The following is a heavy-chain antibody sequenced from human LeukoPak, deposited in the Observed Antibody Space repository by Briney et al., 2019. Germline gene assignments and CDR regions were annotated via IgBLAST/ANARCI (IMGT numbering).Heavy chain of an antibody. V-gene: IGHV3-21*05. CDR2: ISSSSSYI. Sequence: GGSLRLSCAASGFTFSSYSMNWVRQAPGKGLEWVSYISSSSSYIYYADSVKGRFTISRDNAKNSLYLQMNSLRAEDTAVYYCARDGVVVPAAISNWFDSWGQGTLVTVSS. J-gene: IGHJ5*01. CDR3: ARDGVVVPAAISNWFDS. CDR1: GFTFSSYS. D-gene: IGHD2-2*02.